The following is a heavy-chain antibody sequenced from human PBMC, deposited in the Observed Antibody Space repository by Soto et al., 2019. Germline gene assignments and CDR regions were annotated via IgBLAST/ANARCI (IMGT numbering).Heavy chain of an antibody. CDR1: GYTFTNYA. CDR3: ANGYSGDWFDP. CDR2: LNDGNGNT. Sequence: ASVPVSCKASGYTFTNYAMHWVRPAPGQRLEWMGWLNDGNGNTKYSQKFQGRVTITRDTSASTVNMELSSLRSVDTAVCYCANGYSGDWFDPWGQGTLVPVSS. V-gene: IGHV1-3*01. D-gene: IGHD1-26*01. J-gene: IGHJ5*02.